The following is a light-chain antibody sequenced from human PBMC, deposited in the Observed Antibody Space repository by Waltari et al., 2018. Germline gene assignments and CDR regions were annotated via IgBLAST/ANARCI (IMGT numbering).Light chain of an antibody. CDR1: QSVGRS. CDR3: QMYVRLPAT. Sequence: EIVLTQSPGTLSLSPGERATLSCRASQSVGRSLTWYQQRHGQAPRLLIYDASTRATGIPDGFSGGGSGTDFSLTISRLEPEDFAVYYCQMYVRLPATFGQGTKVEI. V-gene: IGKV3-20*01. CDR2: DAS. J-gene: IGKJ1*01.